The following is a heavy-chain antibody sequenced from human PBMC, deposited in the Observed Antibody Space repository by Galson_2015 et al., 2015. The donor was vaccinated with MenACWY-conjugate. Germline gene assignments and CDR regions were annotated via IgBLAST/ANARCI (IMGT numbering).Heavy chain of an antibody. CDR2: SNNDGSTT. Sequence: SLRLSCAASGFSLSNDWMHWIRQAPGKGLVWVSRSNNDGSTTNYADSVKGRFTISRDNAKNTLYLRMNSLRAEDTAVYYCASSLSGAQGYWGQGTLVTVSS. D-gene: IGHD1-14*01. J-gene: IGHJ4*02. CDR3: ASSLSGAQGY. V-gene: IGHV3-74*01. CDR1: GFSLSNDW.